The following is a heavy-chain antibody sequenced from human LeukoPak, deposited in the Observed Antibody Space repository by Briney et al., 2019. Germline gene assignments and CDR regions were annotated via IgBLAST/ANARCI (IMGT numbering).Heavy chain of an antibody. J-gene: IGHJ4*02. CDR1: GGSISSSSYY. CDR3: ARAEINDYSRY. V-gene: IGHV4-39*07. Sequence: SETLSLTCTVSGGSISSSSYYWGWIRQPPGKGLEWIGSIYYSGSTYYNPSLKSRVTISVDTSKNQFSLKLSSVTAADTAHYYCARAEINDYSRYWGQGILVIVSS. CDR2: IYYSGST. D-gene: IGHD3-16*01.